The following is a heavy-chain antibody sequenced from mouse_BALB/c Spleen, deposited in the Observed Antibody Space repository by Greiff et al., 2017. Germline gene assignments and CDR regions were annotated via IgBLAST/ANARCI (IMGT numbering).Heavy chain of an antibody. V-gene: IGHV3-2*02. CDR1: GYSITSDYA. J-gene: IGHJ3*01. CDR2: ISYSGST. CDR3: ARETDFFAY. D-gene: IGHD2-4*01. Sequence: VQLQQSGPGLVKPSQSLSLTCTVTGYSITSDYAWNWIRQFPGNKLEWMGYISYSGSTSYNPSLKSRISITRDTSKNQFFLQLNSVTTEDTATYYCARETDFFAYWGQGTLVTVSA.